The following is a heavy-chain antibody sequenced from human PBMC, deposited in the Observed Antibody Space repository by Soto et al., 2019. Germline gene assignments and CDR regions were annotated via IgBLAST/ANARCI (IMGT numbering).Heavy chain of an antibody. CDR1: GFTFSSYA. CDR3: AKDTRGGYSYAPDY. Sequence: HPGGSLRLSCAASGFTFSSYAMSWVRQAPGKGLEWVSAISGSGGSTYYADSVKGRFTISRDNSKNTLYLQMNSLRAEDTAVYYCAKDTRGGYSYAPDYWGQGTLVTVSS. D-gene: IGHD5-18*01. J-gene: IGHJ4*02. V-gene: IGHV3-23*01. CDR2: ISGSGGST.